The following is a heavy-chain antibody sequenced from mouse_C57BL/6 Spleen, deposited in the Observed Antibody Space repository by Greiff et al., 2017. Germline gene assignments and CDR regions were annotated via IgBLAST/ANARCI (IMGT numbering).Heavy chain of an antibody. J-gene: IGHJ3*01. Sequence: QVQLQQPGAELVMPGASVKLSCKASGYTFTCYWLHWVKQRPGQGLEWIGEFDPSDSYTNYNQKFKGKSTLTVDKSSSTAYMQLSSLTSEDSAVYYWARNCDYEGWFAYWGQGTLVTVSA. CDR3: ARNCDYEGWFAY. V-gene: IGHV1-69*01. CDR2: FDPSDSYT. CDR1: GYTFTCYW. D-gene: IGHD2-4*01.